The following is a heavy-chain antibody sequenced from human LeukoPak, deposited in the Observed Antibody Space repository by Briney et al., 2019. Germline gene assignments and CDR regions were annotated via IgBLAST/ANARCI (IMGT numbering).Heavy chain of an antibody. CDR3: ARPYYDILTGYPN. J-gene: IGHJ4*02. CDR2: INPNSGGT. V-gene: IGHV1-2*02. D-gene: IGHD3-9*01. CDR1: GYTFTCYY. Sequence: ASVKVSCKASGYTFTCYYMHWVRQAPGQGLEWMGWINPNSGGTNYAQKFQGRVTMTRDTSISTAYMELSRLRSDDTAVYYCARPYYDILTGYPNWGQGTLVTVSS.